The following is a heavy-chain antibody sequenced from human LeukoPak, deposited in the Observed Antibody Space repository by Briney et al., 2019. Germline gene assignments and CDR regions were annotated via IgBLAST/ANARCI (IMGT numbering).Heavy chain of an antibody. CDR3: GRGGSYRAFDI. J-gene: IGHJ3*02. CDR2: ISGSGGST. D-gene: IGHD5-24*01. V-gene: IGHV3-23*01. CDR1: GFIFSSYG. Sequence: GGSLRLSCAASGFIFSSYGMSWVRQAPGKGLEWVSAISGSGGSTYYADSVKGRFTISRDNSKNTLYLQMNSLKTEDTAVYYCGRGGSYRAFDIWGQGTMVTVSS.